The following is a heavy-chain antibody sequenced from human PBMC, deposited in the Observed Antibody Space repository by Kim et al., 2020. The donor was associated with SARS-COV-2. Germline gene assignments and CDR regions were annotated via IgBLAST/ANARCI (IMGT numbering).Heavy chain of an antibody. CDR3: ARETGYSYGYLPIGESEI. Sequence: GGSLRLSCAASGFTFSDYYMSWIRQAPGKGLEWVSYISSSSSYTNYADSVKGRFTISRDNAKNSLYLQMNSLRAEDTAVYYCARETGYSYGYLPIGESEIGGQGTLVTVSS. V-gene: IGHV3-11*05. D-gene: IGHD5-18*01. CDR2: ISSSSSYT. J-gene: IGHJ4*02. CDR1: GFTFSDYY.